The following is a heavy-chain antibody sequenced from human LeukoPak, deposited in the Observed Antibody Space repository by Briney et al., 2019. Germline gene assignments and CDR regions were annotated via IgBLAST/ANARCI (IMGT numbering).Heavy chain of an antibody. Sequence: GGSLRLSCAASGLTFSNAWMSWVRQVPGQGLEWVGRIKSKTDGGTADYAAPVKGRFSISRDDSQNTVYLQMNSRKTEDTAVYYCTTDRGRSSTIVIAYWGQGTLVTVSS. CDR3: TTDRGRSSTIVIAY. J-gene: IGHJ4*02. CDR1: GLTFSNAW. D-gene: IGHD2-2*01. CDR2: IKSKTDGGTA. V-gene: IGHV3-15*01.